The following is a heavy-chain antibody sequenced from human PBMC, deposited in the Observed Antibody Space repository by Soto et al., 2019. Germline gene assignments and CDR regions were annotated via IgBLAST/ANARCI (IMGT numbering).Heavy chain of an antibody. CDR2: IKSKTDGGTT. CDR3: TTEIPSRIVVVPAAIVTAVDY. D-gene: IGHD2-2*01. J-gene: IGHJ4*02. V-gene: IGHV3-15*01. Sequence: GGSLRLSCAASGFTFSNAWMSWVRQAPGKGLEWVGRIKSKTDGGTTDYAAPVKGRFTISRDDSKNTLYLQMNSLKTEDTAVYYCTTEIPSRIVVVPAAIVTAVDYWGQGTLVTVSS. CDR1: GFTFSNAW.